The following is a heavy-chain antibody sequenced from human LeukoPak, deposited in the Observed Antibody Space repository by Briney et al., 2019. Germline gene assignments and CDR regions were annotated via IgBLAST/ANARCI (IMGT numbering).Heavy chain of an antibody. CDR3: ARAPVDYYASGSYLSFDY. J-gene: IGHJ4*02. V-gene: IGHV3-21*01. D-gene: IGHD3-10*01. Sequence: GGSLRLSCAASGFTFSSSATSWVRQAPGKGLEWVSSVSSSSSYIHYADSVKGRFTISRDNAKNSLYLQMNSLRAEDTAVYYCARAPVDYYASGSYLSFDYWGQGTLVTVSS. CDR1: GFTFSSSA. CDR2: VSSSSSYI.